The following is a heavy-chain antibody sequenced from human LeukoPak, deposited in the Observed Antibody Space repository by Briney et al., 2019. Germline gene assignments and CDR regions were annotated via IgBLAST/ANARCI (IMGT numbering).Heavy chain of an antibody. V-gene: IGHV1-69*13. J-gene: IGHJ6*02. CDR1: GGTFSSYA. Sequence: SVKVSCKASGGTFSSYAINWVRQAPGQGLEWMGGIIPIFGTANYAQKFQGRVTITADESTSTAYMELSSLRSEDTAVYYCAREFGIAAAGGPYYYGMDVWGQGTAVTVSS. D-gene: IGHD6-13*01. CDR2: IIPIFGTA. CDR3: AREFGIAAAGGPYYYGMDV.